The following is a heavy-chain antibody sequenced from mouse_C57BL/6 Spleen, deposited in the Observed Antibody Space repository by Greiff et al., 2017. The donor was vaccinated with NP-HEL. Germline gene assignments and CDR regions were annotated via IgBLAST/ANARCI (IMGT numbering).Heavy chain of an antibody. Sequence: QVQLQQPGAELVKPGASVKLSCKASGYTFTSYWMHWVKQRPGQGLEWIGMIHPNSGSTNYNEKFKSKATLTVDKSSSTAYMQLNSLTSEDSAVYYCARERDGYFDYWGQGTTLTVSS. J-gene: IGHJ2*01. D-gene: IGHD3-3*01. CDR2: IHPNSGST. CDR1: GYTFTSYW. CDR3: ARERDGYFDY. V-gene: IGHV1-64*01.